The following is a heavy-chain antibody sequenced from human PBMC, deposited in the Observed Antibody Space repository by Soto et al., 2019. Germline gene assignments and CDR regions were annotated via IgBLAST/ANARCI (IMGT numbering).Heavy chain of an antibody. J-gene: IGHJ6*02. Sequence: PGESLKISCKGSGYSFTSYWIGWVRQMPGKGLEWMGIIYPGDSDTRYSPSFQGQVTISADKSISTAYLQWSSLKASDTAMYYCARGFVKPIFRDYYDSSGYYYPDPNNYYYGMDVWGQGTTVTVSS. CDR1: GYSFTSYW. V-gene: IGHV5-51*01. CDR3: ARGFVKPIFRDYYDSSGYYYPDPNNYYYGMDV. D-gene: IGHD3-22*01. CDR2: IYPGDSDT.